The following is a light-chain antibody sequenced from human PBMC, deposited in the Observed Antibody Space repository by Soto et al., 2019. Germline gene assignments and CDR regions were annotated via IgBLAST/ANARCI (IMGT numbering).Light chain of an antibody. CDR3: QQSNNWPPYT. V-gene: IGKV3D-15*01. Sequence: EVVLTQSPATLSLSPGESATLSCRASQSVTRDSLAWYQQKPGHSPRLLISGASSRATGIPDRFSGGGSGTEFTLTISSLQSEDFAVYYCQQSNNWPPYTFGQGTKLEIK. CDR1: QSVTRD. CDR2: GAS. J-gene: IGKJ2*01.